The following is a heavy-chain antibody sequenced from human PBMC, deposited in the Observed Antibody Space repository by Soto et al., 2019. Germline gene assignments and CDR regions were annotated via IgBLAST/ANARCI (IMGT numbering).Heavy chain of an antibody. V-gene: IGHV1-18*01. CDR2: ISGDNVNR. CDR3: GREGQQLAQEQFFQFNGVDV. Sequence: QEQLVQSGAEVKKSGSSVKVSCKDTGGLFSSYAVSWVRQAPGLGFEWMGWISGDNVNRRSSQKFQDRLTMTTDTSTNTASLELRSLRSDDTALYYCGREGQQLAQEQFFQFNGVDVWGQGTSVTVSS. CDR1: GGLFSSYA. J-gene: IGHJ6*02. D-gene: IGHD6-13*01.